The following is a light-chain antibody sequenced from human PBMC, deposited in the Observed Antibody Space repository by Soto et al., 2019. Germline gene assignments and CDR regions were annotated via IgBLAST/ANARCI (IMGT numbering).Light chain of an antibody. CDR3: SSYTRSNTLV. CDR2: EVS. CDR1: STDFVGYNR. J-gene: IGLJ2*01. V-gene: IGLV2-18*02. Sequence: QSALTQPPSVSGSPGQSVTISCTGTSTDFVGYNRVSWYQQPPGTAPKLMIYEVSKRPSGVPDRFSGSKSGNTASLTISGLQAADEADYYCSSYTRSNTLVFGGGTKLTVL.